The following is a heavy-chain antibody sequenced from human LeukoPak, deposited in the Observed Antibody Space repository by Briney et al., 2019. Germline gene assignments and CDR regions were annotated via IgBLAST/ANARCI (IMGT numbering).Heavy chain of an antibody. CDR1: GFTFSIYW. CDR3: ARSSGYYKHFDY. CDR2: IKEDGSEK. V-gene: IGHV3-7*01. J-gene: IGHJ4*02. D-gene: IGHD3-22*01. Sequence: GGSLRLSCAASGFTFSIYWMTWVRQAPGKGLEWVANIKEDGSEKDYVDSVRGRFTISRDNAKNSLYLQMNSLRAEDTAVYYCARSSGYYKHFDYWGQGTLVTVSS.